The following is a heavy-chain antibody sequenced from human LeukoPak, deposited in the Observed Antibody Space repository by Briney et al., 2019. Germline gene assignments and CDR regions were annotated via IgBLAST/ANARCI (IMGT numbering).Heavy chain of an antibody. Sequence: GGSLRLSCAASGFTFSSYSMNWVRQAPGKGLEWVSSISSSSYIYYADSVKGRFTISRDNAKKSLSLQMNSLTAEDTAVYYCVSRSFQERNAWNPERDWGQGTLVTVSS. CDR2: ISSSSYI. CDR1: GFTFSSYS. J-gene: IGHJ4*02. D-gene: IGHD1-1*01. CDR3: VSRSFQERNAWNPERD. V-gene: IGHV3-21*01.